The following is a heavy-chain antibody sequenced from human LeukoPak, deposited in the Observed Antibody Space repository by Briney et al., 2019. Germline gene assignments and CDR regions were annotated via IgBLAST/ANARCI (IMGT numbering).Heavy chain of an antibody. J-gene: IGHJ3*02. Sequence: GGSLRLSCAASGFTFSSYEMNWVRQAPGKGLEWVSYISSSGSTIYYADSVKGRFTISRDNSKNTLYLQMNSLRAEDTAVYYCARRRRDGYKPRDAFDIWGQGTMVTVSS. CDR3: ARRRRDGYKPRDAFDI. D-gene: IGHD5-24*01. CDR2: ISSSGSTI. V-gene: IGHV3-48*03. CDR1: GFTFSSYE.